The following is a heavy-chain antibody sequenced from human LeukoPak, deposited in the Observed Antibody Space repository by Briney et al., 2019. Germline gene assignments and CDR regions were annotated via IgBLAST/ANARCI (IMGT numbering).Heavy chain of an antibody. J-gene: IGHJ1*01. V-gene: IGHV3-64D*06. CDR1: GFTFSLYA. CDR2: ITSNGCST. CDR3: AYSSGYYH. Sequence: GGSLRLSCSASGFTFSLYAMHWVRQAPGRGLEYVSAITSNGCSTYYEDSVKGRFTISRDNSKNTLYLHMSTLRPEDTAVYYCAYSSGYYHWGQGTLVTVSS. D-gene: IGHD3-22*01.